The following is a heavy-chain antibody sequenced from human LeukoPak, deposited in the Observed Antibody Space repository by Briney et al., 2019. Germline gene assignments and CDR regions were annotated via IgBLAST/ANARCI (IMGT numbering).Heavy chain of an antibody. D-gene: IGHD3-10*01. J-gene: IGHJ4*02. Sequence: GGSLRLSCAASGFTFSSYWMHWVRQAPGKGLVWVSRINSDGSSTSYADSVKGRFTIPRDNSKNTLYLQMNSLRAEDTAVYYCAKDLSGSGLKDYWGQGTLVTVSS. CDR2: INSDGSST. CDR1: GFTFSSYW. V-gene: IGHV3-74*01. CDR3: AKDLSGSGLKDY.